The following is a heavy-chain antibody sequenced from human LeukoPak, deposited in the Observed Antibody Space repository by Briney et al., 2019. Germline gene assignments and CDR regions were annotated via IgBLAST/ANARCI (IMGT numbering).Heavy chain of an antibody. J-gene: IGHJ4*02. V-gene: IGHV3-53*04. CDR2: IYNDGRT. Sequence: GWSLRLSCAASGFTVSSNYMSWVRQAPGKGLEWVSFIYNDGRTYYADSVKGRFTISRHNSKNMLYLQMNSLRPEDTAVYYCQWELLDNWGQGTLVTVSS. CDR3: QWELLDN. D-gene: IGHD1-26*01. CDR1: GFTVSSNY.